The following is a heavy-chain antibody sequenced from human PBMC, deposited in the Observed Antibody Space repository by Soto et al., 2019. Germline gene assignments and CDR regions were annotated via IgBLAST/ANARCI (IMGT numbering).Heavy chain of an antibody. V-gene: IGHV1-3*01. CDR2: INAGNGNT. CDR1: GYTFSSYA. CDR3: ASPSYGSGSYY. Sequence: QVQLVQSGAEVKKPGASVKVSCKASGYTFSSYALHWVRQAPGQRLEWMGWINAGNGNTKYSQKFQGRVTFTRDTSASTAYMELSSLISEDTAVYYCASPSYGSGSYYWGQGTLFTVSS. J-gene: IGHJ4*02. D-gene: IGHD3-10*01.